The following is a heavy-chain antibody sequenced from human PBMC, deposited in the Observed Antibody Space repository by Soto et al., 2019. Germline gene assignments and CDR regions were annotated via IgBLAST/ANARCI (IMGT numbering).Heavy chain of an antibody. D-gene: IGHD3-3*01. CDR2: ISSSSSTI. J-gene: IGHJ6*03. CDR3: AREGYDFWSGYYTEDYYYMDV. Sequence: PGGSLRLSCAASGFTFSSYSMNWVRQAPGKGLEWVSYISSSSSTIYYADSVKGRFTISRDNAKNSLYLQMNSLRAEDTAVYYCAREGYDFWSGYYTEDYYYMDVWGKGTTVTVSS. V-gene: IGHV3-48*01. CDR1: GFTFSSYS.